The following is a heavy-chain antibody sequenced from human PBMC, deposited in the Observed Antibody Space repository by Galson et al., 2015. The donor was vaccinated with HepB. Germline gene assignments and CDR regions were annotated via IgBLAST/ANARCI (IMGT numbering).Heavy chain of an antibody. J-gene: IGHJ4*02. D-gene: IGHD6-6*01. CDR2: INPNSGGT. V-gene: IGHV1-2*02. Sequence: SVKVSCKASGYTFTGYYMHWVRQAPGQGLEWMGWINPNSGGTNYAQKFQGRVTMTRDTSISTAYMELSRLRSDDTAVYYCARVEYSSSSLDYWGQGTLVTVSS. CDR1: GYTFTGYY. CDR3: ARVEYSSSSLDY.